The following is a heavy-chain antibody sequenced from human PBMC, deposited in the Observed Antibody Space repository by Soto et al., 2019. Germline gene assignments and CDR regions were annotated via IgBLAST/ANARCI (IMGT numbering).Heavy chain of an antibody. CDR3: ARGGRITIFGFYYDGMDV. CDR1: GYTFTSYY. J-gene: IGHJ6*02. D-gene: IGHD3-3*01. CDR2: INPSGGST. Sequence: ASVKGSCKASGYTFTSYYMHWVRQDTGQGLEWMGIINPSGGSTSYAQKFQGRVTMTRDTSTSTVYMELSSLRSEDTAVYYCARGGRITIFGFYYDGMDVWGQGTTVTVSS. V-gene: IGHV1-46*01.